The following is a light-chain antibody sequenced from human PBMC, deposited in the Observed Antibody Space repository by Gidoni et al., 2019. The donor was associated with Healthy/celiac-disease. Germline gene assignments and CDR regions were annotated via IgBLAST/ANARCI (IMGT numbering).Light chain of an antibody. CDR1: QSVSSSY. CDR2: GAS. V-gene: IGKV3-20*01. J-gene: IGKJ5*01. CDR3: QQYGSSL. Sequence: EIVLTQSPGTLSLSPGERATLSCRASQSVSSSYLAWYQQKPGQAPRLRIYGASSRATGIPDRFSGSGSGTDFTLTISRLEPEDFAVYYCQQYGSSLFGQGTRLEIK.